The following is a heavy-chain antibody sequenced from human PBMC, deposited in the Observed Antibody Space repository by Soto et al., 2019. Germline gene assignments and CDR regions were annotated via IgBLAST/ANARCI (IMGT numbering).Heavy chain of an antibody. J-gene: IGHJ4*02. V-gene: IGHV1-46*03. CDR1: GYTFTSYY. D-gene: IGHD2-15*01. CDR3: ARVGRYCSGGSCYPYYFDY. Sequence: QVQLVQSGAEVKKPGASVKVSCKASGYTFTSYYMHWVRQAPAQGLERMGIINPSGGSTSYAQKFQGRGTMTRDTSTSTVFMELSSLRSEDTAVYYCARVGRYCSGGSCYPYYFDYWGRGTLVTVSS. CDR2: INPSGGST.